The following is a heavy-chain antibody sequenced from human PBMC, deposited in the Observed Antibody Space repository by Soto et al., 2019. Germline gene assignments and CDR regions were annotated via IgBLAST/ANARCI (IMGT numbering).Heavy chain of an antibody. CDR2: IYTSGST. D-gene: IGHD2-15*01. CDR1: GGSISSYY. V-gene: IGHV4-4*07. CDR3: ARGRGYCSGGSCYPDAFDI. Sequence: SETLSLTCTVSGGSISSYYWSWIRQPAGKGLEWIGRIYTSGSTNYNPSLKSRVTMSVDTSKNQFSLKLSSVTAADTAVYYCARGRGYCSGGSCYPDAFDIWGQGTMVTV. J-gene: IGHJ3*02.